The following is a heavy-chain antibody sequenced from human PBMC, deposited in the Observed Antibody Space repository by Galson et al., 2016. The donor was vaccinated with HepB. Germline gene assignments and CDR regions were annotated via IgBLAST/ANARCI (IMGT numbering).Heavy chain of an antibody. CDR2: INWDGGGK. Sequence: LRLSCAASGFPFADFTMHWVRQAPGKGLQWVSLINWDGGGKYYAASVKGRFTISRDNSKNSLYLHMNSLTTEYTAFYYCAKAYNSSGGLDYWGQGTLVTVSS. V-gene: IGHV3-43*01. CDR3: AKAYNSSGGLDY. D-gene: IGHD3-22*01. CDR1: GFPFADFT. J-gene: IGHJ4*02.